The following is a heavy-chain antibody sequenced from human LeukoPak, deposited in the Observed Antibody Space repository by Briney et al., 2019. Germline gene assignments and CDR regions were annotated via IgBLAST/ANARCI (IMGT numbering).Heavy chain of an antibody. D-gene: IGHD5-12*01. J-gene: IGHJ4*02. CDR3: ARGYRGYSGYDIVDY. Sequence: GASVKVSCKASGYTFTSYGISWVRQAPGQGLEWMGWISAYNGNTNYAQKLQGRVTMTTDTSTSTAYMELRSLRSDDTAVYYCARGYRGYSGYDIVDYWGQGTLVTVSS. V-gene: IGHV1-18*01. CDR1: GYTFTSYG. CDR2: ISAYNGNT.